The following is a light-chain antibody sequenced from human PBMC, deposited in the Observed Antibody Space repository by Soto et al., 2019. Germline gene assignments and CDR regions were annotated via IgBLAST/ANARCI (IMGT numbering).Light chain of an antibody. J-gene: IGLJ1*01. CDR1: SSDVGGYNY. CDR2: EVS. CDR3: SSYAGSNSYV. Sequence: QSALTQPPSASGSTGQSVTIYCTGTSSDVGGYNYVSWYQQHPGKAPKLMIYEVSKRPSGVPDRFSGSKSGNTASLTVSGLQAEDEADYYCSSYAGSNSYVFGTGTKLTVL. V-gene: IGLV2-8*01.